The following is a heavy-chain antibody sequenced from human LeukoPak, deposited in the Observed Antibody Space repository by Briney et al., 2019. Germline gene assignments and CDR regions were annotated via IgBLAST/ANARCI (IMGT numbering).Heavy chain of an antibody. D-gene: IGHD4-23*01. Sequence: GGSLRVSCAAPGFTLSSNYMSWVRQAPGKGLEWVSVIYSGGSTYYADSVKGRFTISRDNSKNTLYLQMNSLRAEDTAVYYCARDPTVVTGGGYFDYWGQGTLVTVSS. CDR3: ARDPTVVTGGGYFDY. J-gene: IGHJ4*02. V-gene: IGHV3-66*02. CDR2: IYSGGST. CDR1: GFTLSSNY.